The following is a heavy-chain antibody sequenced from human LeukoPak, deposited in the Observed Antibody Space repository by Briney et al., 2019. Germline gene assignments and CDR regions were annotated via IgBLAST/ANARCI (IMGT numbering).Heavy chain of an antibody. V-gene: IGHV4-4*09. D-gene: IGHD3-9*01. J-gene: IGHJ4*02. CDR3: ASLYYDFLTGYYLDY. CDR1: GDSISSYY. CDR2: IYTSGTT. Sequence: SETLALTCDVSGDSISSYYWSWIRQPPGEGLEWIGYIYTSGTTSYNPSLKARVTISVDTSKNQLSLRLSSVTAADTAVYYCASLYYDFLTGYYLDYWGQGTLVTVSS.